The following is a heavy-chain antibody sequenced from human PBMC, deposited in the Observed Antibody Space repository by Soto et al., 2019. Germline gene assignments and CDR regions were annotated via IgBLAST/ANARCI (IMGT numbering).Heavy chain of an antibody. CDR3: AHRRSTYYYDSTFCP. CDR2: LYWDDDK. V-gene: IGHV2-5*02. J-gene: IGHJ5*02. CDR1: GFSLSTSGVG. Sequence: QITLKESGPTLVKPTKTLTLTCTFSGFSLSTSGVGVAWIRQPPGKALEWLALLYWDDDKRYSPSLKSRLTITKDTSKNQGHLTMTNMDPVDTATYCCAHRRSTYYYDSTFCPWCRGTLVTFSS. D-gene: IGHD3-22*01.